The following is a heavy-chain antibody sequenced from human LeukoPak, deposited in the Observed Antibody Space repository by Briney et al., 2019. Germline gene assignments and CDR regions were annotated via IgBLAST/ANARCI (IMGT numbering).Heavy chain of an antibody. CDR3: AKDCSSRPGAYYYYYYMDV. V-gene: IGHV3-30*02. CDR2: IRYDGSNK. D-gene: IGHD2-2*01. CDR1: GFTFSSYG. Sequence: GGSLRLSCAASGFTFSSYGMHWVRQAPGKGLEWVAFIRYDGSNKYYADSVKGRFTISRDNSKNTLYLQMNSLRAEDTAVYYCAKDCSSRPGAYYYYYYMDVWGKGTTVTVSS. J-gene: IGHJ6*03.